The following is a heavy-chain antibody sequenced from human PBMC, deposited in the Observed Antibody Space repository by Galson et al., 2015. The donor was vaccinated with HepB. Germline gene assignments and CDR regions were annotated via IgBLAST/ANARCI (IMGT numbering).Heavy chain of an antibody. CDR3: AKDRQYYYDSSGYYGLDY. V-gene: IGHV3-23*01. D-gene: IGHD3-22*01. J-gene: IGHJ4*02. Sequence: SLRLSCAASGFTFSSYAMSWVRQAPGEGLEWVSAISGSGGNTYYADSVKGRFTISGDNSKNTLYLQMNSLRAEDTAVYYCAKDRQYYYDSSGYYGLDYWGQGTLVTVSS. CDR1: GFTFSSYA. CDR2: ISGSGGNT.